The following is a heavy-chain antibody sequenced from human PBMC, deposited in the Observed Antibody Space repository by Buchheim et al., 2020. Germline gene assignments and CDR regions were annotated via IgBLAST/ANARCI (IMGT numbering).Heavy chain of an antibody. V-gene: IGHV4-31*03. Sequence: QVQLQESGPGLVKPLQTLSLTCTVSGGSISSGGYYWSWIRQHPGKALEWIGYIYYSGNTYYNPSLKSRVTISVDTSKNQFSLKLSSVTAADTAVYYCARDKNTVAGTHYMDVWGKGTT. D-gene: IGHD6-19*01. CDR2: IYYSGNT. J-gene: IGHJ6*03. CDR1: GGSISSGGYY. CDR3: ARDKNTVAGTHYMDV.